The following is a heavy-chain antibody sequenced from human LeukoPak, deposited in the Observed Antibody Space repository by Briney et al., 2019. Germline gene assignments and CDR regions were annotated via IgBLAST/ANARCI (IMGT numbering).Heavy chain of an antibody. CDR2: IKQDGSVK. J-gene: IGHJ4*02. CDR3: AKFSRAADSY. D-gene: IGHD2-15*01. Sequence: GGSLRLSCAASGFTFTTYWMSWVRQAPGKGLEWVANIKQDGSVKQYVDSVKGRFTISRDNAKNSLYLQMDSLRAEDTAVYYCAKFSRAADSYWGQGTLVTVSS. V-gene: IGHV3-7*01. CDR1: GFTFTTYW.